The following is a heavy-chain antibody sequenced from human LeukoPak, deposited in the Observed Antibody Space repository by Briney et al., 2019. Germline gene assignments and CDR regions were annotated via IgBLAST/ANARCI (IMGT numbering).Heavy chain of an antibody. Sequence: ASVKVSCKASGGTFSSYAISWVRQAPGKGLEWVSVIYSGGSTYYADSVKGRFTISRDNSKNTLYLQMNSLRAEDTAVYYCARDDPYGDHLFDYWGQGTLVTVSS. CDR1: GGTFSSYA. V-gene: IGHV3-66*01. J-gene: IGHJ4*02. CDR3: ARDDPYGDHLFDY. CDR2: IYSGGST. D-gene: IGHD4-17*01.